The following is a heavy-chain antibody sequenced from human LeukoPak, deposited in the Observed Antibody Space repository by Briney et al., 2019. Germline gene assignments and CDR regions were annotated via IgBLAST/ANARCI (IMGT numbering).Heavy chain of an antibody. V-gene: IGHV4-59*01. D-gene: IGHD2-15*01. J-gene: IGHJ4*02. Sequence: KPSETLSLTCTVSGDSISHYYWSWIRQPPGKGLEWIGYIYYRGSTNYNPSLKSRVTISMDTSKNQFSLNLNSVTAADTAVYYCARDDGGYDYWGQGTLVTVSS. CDR2: IYYRGST. CDR3: ARDDGGYDY. CDR1: GDSISHYY.